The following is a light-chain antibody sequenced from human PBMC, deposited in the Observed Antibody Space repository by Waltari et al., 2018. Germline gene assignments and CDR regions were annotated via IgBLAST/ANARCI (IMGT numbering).Light chain of an antibody. Sequence: QSALTQPPSASGSPGQSVTISCTGTSSDVGAYNYVSWYQHHPGKAPQLMIYEVTSRPAGVPDRFSGSKSGNTASLTVSGLQAEDEADYYCSSYAGSNNYVFGTGTKVTVL. CDR3: SSYAGSNNYV. CDR2: EVT. CDR1: SSDVGAYNY. V-gene: IGLV2-8*01. J-gene: IGLJ1*01.